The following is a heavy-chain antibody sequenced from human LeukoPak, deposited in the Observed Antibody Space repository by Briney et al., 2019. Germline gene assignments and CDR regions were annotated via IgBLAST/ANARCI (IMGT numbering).Heavy chain of an antibody. CDR2: ISGSGGTT. CDR1: GFTFSSYA. D-gene: IGHD3-22*01. J-gene: IGHJ4*02. CDR3: ANRNYYESSDYCWYYFDW. Sequence: PGGSLRLSCAASGFTFSSYAMSWVRQAPGKGLEWVSSISGSGGTTYYADSVKGRFTISRDNSKNTLYLQMNSLRVDDTAVYYCANRNYYESSDYCWYYFDWWGRGTLVTVSS. V-gene: IGHV3-23*01.